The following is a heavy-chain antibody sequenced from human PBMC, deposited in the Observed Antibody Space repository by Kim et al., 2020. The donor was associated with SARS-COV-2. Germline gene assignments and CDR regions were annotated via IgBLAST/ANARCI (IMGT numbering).Heavy chain of an antibody. Sequence: TRPLWRRNTISVDTSKNQFSLKLYSVTAADTAMYYCARRVTLDAFDVWGRGTMVTVSA. CDR3: ARRVTLDAFDV. D-gene: IGHD2-21*02. V-gene: IGHV4-39*01. J-gene: IGHJ3*01.